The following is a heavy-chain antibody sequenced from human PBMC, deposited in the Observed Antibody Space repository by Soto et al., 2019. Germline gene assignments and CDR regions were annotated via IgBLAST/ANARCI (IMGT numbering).Heavy chain of an antibody. V-gene: IGHV1-3*01. Sequence: GASVKASCKASGYTLTCYAMHWVRQAPGQRLEWMGWINAGSGSTYYADSVKGRFTISRDNSRSTLYLQMSSLRPEDTAVYYCVKVLSGSYYYYYAMDVWGQRTTVTVSS. D-gene: IGHD1-26*01. J-gene: IGHJ6*02. CDR1: GYTLTCYA. CDR3: VKVLSGSYYYYYAMDV. CDR2: INAGSGST.